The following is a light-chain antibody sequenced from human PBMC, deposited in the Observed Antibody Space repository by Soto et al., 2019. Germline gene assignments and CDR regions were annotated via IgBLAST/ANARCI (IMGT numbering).Light chain of an antibody. CDR1: QSISSW. J-gene: IGKJ4*01. V-gene: IGKV1-5*01. CDR3: QQLISYPLN. CDR2: AAS. Sequence: DILMADSPSTRAACGGGVLIVACRASQSISSWLAWYQQKPGKAPKLLIYAASSLKRVVPSRFSGSGSGTDFTLTIRRLQPEDFATYSCQQLISYPLNFGGGTKVDIK.